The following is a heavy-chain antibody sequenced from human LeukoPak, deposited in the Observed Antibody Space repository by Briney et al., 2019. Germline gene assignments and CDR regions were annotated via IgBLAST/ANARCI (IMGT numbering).Heavy chain of an antibody. V-gene: IGHV1-18*01. J-gene: IGHJ4*02. Sequence: ASVKVCCKASGYSFTNYGISWVRQAPGQGLEWVGWVNGYNGNTNYAQKVQDRVTMTTDTSTSTAYMELRSLRSDDTAVYYCARGGNGWFFDDWGQGTLVTVSS. CDR1: GYSFTNYG. CDR3: ARGGNGWFFDD. CDR2: VNGYNGNT. D-gene: IGHD6-19*01.